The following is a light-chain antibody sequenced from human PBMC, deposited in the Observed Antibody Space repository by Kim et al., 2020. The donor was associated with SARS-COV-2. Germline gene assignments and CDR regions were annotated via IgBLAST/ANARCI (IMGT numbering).Light chain of an antibody. CDR2: GKN. Sequence: FGQTVRLTSQGDPLRIYYARWSQQTPGHAPVLVIYGKNTRPSGIPDRFSGSSSGNTASLTITGAQAEDEADYYCNSRDSSGNHVVFGGGTKLTVL. CDR1: PLRIYY. CDR3: NSRDSSGNHVV. J-gene: IGLJ2*01. V-gene: IGLV3-19*01.